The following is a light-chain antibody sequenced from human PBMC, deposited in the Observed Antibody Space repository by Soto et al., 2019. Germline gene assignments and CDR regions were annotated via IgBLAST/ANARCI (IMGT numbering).Light chain of an antibody. Sequence: QSVLTQSSSASASLGSSVKLTCTLSSGHSSYIIAWHQQQPGKAPRHLMNLERSGTYNKGSGIPDRFSGSSSGADRYLTISNLQFEDEADYYCETWASNTRVFGGGTKLTVL. CDR1: SGHSSYI. CDR3: ETWASNTRV. J-gene: IGLJ3*02. V-gene: IGLV4-60*02. CDR2: LERSGTY.